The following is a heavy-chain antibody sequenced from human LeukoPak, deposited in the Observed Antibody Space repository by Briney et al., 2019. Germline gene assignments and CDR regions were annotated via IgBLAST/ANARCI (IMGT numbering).Heavy chain of an antibody. CDR3: ARDQSGSYSFDY. J-gene: IGHJ4*02. D-gene: IGHD1-26*01. V-gene: IGHV3-48*01. CDR1: GFTFSSYS. Sequence: GGSLRLSCAASGFTFSSYSMNWVRQAPGKGLEWVSSISSSSSTIYYADSVKGRFTISRDNAKNSLYLQMNSLRAEDTAVYYCARDQSGSYSFDYWGQGTLVTVSS. CDR2: ISSSSSTI.